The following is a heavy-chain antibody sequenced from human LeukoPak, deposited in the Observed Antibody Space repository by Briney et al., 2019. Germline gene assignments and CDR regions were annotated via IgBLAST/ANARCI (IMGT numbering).Heavy chain of an antibody. CDR2: INHSGST. D-gene: IGHD1-26*01. Sequence: SETLSLTCTVSSGSISTSNYYWGWIRQPPGTGLEWIGEINHSGSTNYNPSLKSRVTISVDTSKNQFSLKLSSVTAGDTAVYYCAREPPGGTNGHNYWGQGTLVTVSS. CDR1: SGSISTSNYY. J-gene: IGHJ4*02. CDR3: AREPPGGTNGHNY. V-gene: IGHV4-39*07.